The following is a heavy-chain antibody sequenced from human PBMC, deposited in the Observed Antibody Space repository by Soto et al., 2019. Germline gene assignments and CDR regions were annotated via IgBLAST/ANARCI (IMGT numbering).Heavy chain of an antibody. Sequence: ASVKVCCKTSGYTFSAYYMHSLRQAPGQGLEWMGWINPKSGGTLYAQKFQGRVTMTRDTSISTAYMELSRLRSDDTAVYYCARGGTFAYDTSGYSVYWGQGTLVTV. CDR3: ARGGTFAYDTSGYSVY. D-gene: IGHD3-22*01. CDR1: GYTFSAYY. J-gene: IGHJ4*02. CDR2: INPKSGGT. V-gene: IGHV1-2*02.